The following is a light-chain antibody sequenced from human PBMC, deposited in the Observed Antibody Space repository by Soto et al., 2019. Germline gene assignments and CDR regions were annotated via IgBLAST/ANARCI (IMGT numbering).Light chain of an antibody. CDR1: SSDVGSYNF. CDR2: DVS. V-gene: IGLV2-14*03. Sequence: QSVLTQPASVSGSPGQSITISCTGTSSDVGSYNFVSWYQQHPGKGPKLMIYDVSNRPSGVSNRFSGSKSGNTASLTISGLQPEDEADYYCSSYTSSSTLVFGGGTQLTVL. CDR3: SSYTSSSTLV. J-gene: IGLJ2*01.